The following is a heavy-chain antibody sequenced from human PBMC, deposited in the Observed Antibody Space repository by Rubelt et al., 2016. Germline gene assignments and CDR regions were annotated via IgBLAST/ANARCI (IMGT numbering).Heavy chain of an antibody. CDR1: GASISSYY. D-gene: IGHD5-18*01. CDR3: ARDLGNGYQNPHGMDV. Sequence: LQKPSETLSLTCSVSGASISSYYWSWIRQPPGKGLEWIASFYHTGSTTYNPSLKSRVTMSVDTPTTQFSLSLGSVTAADTAVYFCARDLGNGYQNPHGMDVWGQGTTVTVSS. V-gene: IGHV4-59*01. J-gene: IGHJ6*02. CDR2: FYHTGST.